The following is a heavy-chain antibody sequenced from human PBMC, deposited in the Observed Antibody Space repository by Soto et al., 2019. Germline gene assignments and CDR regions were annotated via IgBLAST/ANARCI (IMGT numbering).Heavy chain of an antibody. CDR1: GFTFSSYA. D-gene: IGHD3-3*01. Sequence: GGSLRLSCAASGFTFSSYAMSWVRQAPGKGLEWVSAISGSGGSTYYADSVKGRFTISRDNSKNTLYLQMNSLRAEDTAVYYCAKDSDFWSGPKYYFDYWGQGTLVTVSS. V-gene: IGHV3-23*01. CDR2: ISGSGGST. J-gene: IGHJ4*02. CDR3: AKDSDFWSGPKYYFDY.